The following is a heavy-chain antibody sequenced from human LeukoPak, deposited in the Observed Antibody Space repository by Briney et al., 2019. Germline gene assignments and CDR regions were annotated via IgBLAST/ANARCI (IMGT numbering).Heavy chain of an antibody. CDR3: ARVVVPAVSDYYMDV. J-gene: IGHJ6*03. D-gene: IGHD2-2*01. V-gene: IGHV1-18*01. CDR2: ISAYNGNT. CDR1: GYTFTSYG. Sequence: GASVKVSSKASGYTFTSYGISWVRQAPGQGLEWMGWISAYNGNTNYAQKLQGRVTMTTDTSTSTAYMELRSLRSDDTAVYYCARVVVPAVSDYYMDVWGKGTTVTVSS.